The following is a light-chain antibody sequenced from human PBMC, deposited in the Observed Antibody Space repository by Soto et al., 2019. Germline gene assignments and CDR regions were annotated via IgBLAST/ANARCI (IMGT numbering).Light chain of an antibody. CDR2: EVR. Sequence: QSVLTQPASVSGSPGQSITISCTGTISDVGGYNYVSWYQQHPGKAPKLMIYEVRNRPSGVSNRFSGSKSGNTASLTISGLQAEDEADYYCSSYTSRGTYVFGTGTKVTVL. CDR3: SSYTSRGTYV. CDR1: ISDVGGYNY. J-gene: IGLJ1*01. V-gene: IGLV2-14*01.